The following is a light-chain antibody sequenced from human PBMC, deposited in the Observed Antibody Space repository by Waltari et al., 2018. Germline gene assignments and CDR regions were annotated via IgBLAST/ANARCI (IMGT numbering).Light chain of an antibody. CDR1: QDIGSY. CDR2: AAS. J-gene: IGKJ2*01. V-gene: IGKV1-9*01. Sequence: DIQLTQSPSFLSASVRDRVTVTCRASQDIGSYLVWYQQMPGKAPKVLIHAASSLETGVPSRFSGSGSGTEVTLTISSLQPEDFATYYCQQFNSYPYTFGQGTKLEIK. CDR3: QQFNSYPYT.